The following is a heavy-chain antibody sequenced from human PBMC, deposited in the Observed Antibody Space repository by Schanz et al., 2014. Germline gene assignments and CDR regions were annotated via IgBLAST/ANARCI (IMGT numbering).Heavy chain of an antibody. CDR2: IWYDGNNK. CDR1: GFTFSSYG. Sequence: QVQLVESGGGVVQPGRSLRLSCAASGFTFSSYGMHWVRQAPGKGLEWVAVIWYDGNNKYYADSVKGRFTISRDNSKNTLYLEMNSLRIEDTAEYHCVKEEWWRFDPWGQGTLVTVSS. J-gene: IGHJ5*02. CDR3: VKEEWWRFDP. V-gene: IGHV3-33*06. D-gene: IGHD2-15*01.